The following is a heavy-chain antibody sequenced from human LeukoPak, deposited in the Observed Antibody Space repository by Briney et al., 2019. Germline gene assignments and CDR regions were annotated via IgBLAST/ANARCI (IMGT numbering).Heavy chain of an antibody. V-gene: IGHV3-48*04. J-gene: IGHJ4*02. CDR3: ARVEDYDILTGFDY. Sequence: GGSLRLSCAASGFTFSSYSMNWVRQAPGKGLEWVSYISSSGSTIYYADSVKGRFTISRDNAKKSLYLQMNSLRAEDTAVYYCARVEDYDILTGFDYWGQGTLVTVSS. CDR2: ISSSGSTI. D-gene: IGHD3-9*01. CDR1: GFTFSSYS.